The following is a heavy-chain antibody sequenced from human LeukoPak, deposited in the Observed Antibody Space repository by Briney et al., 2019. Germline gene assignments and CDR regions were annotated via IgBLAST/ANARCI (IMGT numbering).Heavy chain of an antibody. V-gene: IGHV4-38-2*01. J-gene: IGHJ5*02. CDR1: GYSISSGYY. D-gene: IGHD3-10*01. CDR3: ARHGAFYYGSGSSGFDH. CDR2: IYHSGST. Sequence: SETLSLTCAVSGYSISSGYYWGWIRRPPGKGLELIGSIYHSGSTYYNPSLNSRATMSVDTSKNQFSLKLSSVTAADTAVYYCARHGAFYYGSGSSGFDHWGQGTMVTVSS.